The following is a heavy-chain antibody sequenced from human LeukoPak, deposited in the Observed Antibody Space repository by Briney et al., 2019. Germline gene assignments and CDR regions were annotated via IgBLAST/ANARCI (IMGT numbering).Heavy chain of an antibody. D-gene: IGHD3-22*01. Sequence: GESLKISCKGSGYSFTSYWIGWVRQMPGKGLEWMGIIYPGDSDTRYSQSLQRQVTLSADKSISTAFLQWSSLKASDTAMYYCARAPVDYYDSSGYYSYFDYWGQGTLVTVSS. CDR1: GYSFTSYW. CDR3: ARAPVDYYDSSGYYSYFDY. J-gene: IGHJ4*02. V-gene: IGHV5-51*01. CDR2: IYPGDSDT.